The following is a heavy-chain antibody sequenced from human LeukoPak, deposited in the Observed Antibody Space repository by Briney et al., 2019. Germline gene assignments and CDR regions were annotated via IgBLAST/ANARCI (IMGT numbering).Heavy chain of an antibody. Sequence: PGGSLRLSCAASGFTFSDYYMSWIRQAPGKGLEWVSYISSSGSTIYYADSVKGRFTISRDNSKNTLYLQMNSLRAEDTAVYYCASAPSSWYPLYYYYYYMDVWGKGTTVTISS. CDR1: GFTFSDYY. V-gene: IGHV3-11*04. D-gene: IGHD6-13*01. J-gene: IGHJ6*03. CDR2: ISSSGSTI. CDR3: ASAPSSWYPLYYYYYYMDV.